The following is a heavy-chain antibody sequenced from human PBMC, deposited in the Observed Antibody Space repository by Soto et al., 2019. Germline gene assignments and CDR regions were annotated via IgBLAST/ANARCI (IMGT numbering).Heavy chain of an antibody. Sequence: EVQLVESGGGLVQPGGSLRLSCVASGFTFSDYWMHWVRQAPGKGLVWVSRIKFDGSITSHADSVKGRFTISRDNARNTVHLQMNSLRAEDTGVYYCASGLRNYYGVDVWGQGTTVTVSS. CDR3: ASGLRNYYGVDV. CDR2: IKFDGSIT. D-gene: IGHD4-17*01. V-gene: IGHV3-74*01. CDR1: GFTFSDYW. J-gene: IGHJ6*02.